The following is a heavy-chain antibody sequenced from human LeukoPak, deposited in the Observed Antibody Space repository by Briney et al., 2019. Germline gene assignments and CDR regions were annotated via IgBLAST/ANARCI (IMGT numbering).Heavy chain of an antibody. CDR2: IYYSGST. Sequence: SETLSLICTVSGGSISSSSYYWGWIRQPPGKGLEWIGSIYYSGSTYYNPSLKSRVTISVDTSKNQFSLKLSSVTAADTAVYYCARRLAGTEDCWGQGTLVTVSS. CDR1: GGSISSSSYY. CDR3: ARRLAGTEDC. J-gene: IGHJ4*02. D-gene: IGHD6-13*01. V-gene: IGHV4-39*01.